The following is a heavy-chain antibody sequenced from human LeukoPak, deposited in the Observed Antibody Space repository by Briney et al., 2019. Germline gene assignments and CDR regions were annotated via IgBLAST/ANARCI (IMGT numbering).Heavy chain of an antibody. V-gene: IGHV4-38-2*02. CDR2: IYHSGST. Sequence: SETLSLTCTVSGYSISSGYYWGWIRQPPGKGLEWIGSIYHSGSTYYNPSLKSRVTISVDTSKNQFSLKLSSVTAADTAVYYCARGVAAADRSSDYWGQGTLVTVSS. CDR3: ARGVAAADRSSDY. J-gene: IGHJ4*02. D-gene: IGHD6-13*01. CDR1: GYSISSGYY.